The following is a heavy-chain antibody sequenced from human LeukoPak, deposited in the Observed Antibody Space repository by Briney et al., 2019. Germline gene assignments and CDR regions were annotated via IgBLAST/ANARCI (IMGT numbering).Heavy chain of an antibody. CDR2: IWYDGSNK. J-gene: IGHJ5*02. CDR1: GFTFSSYG. V-gene: IGHV3-33*01. Sequence: PGGSLRLSCAAFGFTFSSYGMHWVRQAPGKGLEWVAVIWYDGSNKYYADSVKGRFTISRDNSKNTPYLQMNSLRAEDTAVYYCARYDSWAWFDPWGQGTLVTVSS. D-gene: IGHD3-3*01. CDR3: ARYDSWAWFDP.